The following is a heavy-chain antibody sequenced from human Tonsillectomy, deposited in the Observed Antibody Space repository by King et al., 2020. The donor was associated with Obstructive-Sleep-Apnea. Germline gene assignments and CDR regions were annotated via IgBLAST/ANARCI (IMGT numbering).Heavy chain of an antibody. Sequence: VQLVESGGGVVQPGGSLRLSCAASGFTFSSYGINWVRQAPGKGLEWMAFIRYDGSDKYYADSVKGLFTISRVSSRTTLYLQMNSLRAEDTAVYYCAKFGYGGDSGWGQGTLVTVSS. J-gene: IGHJ4*02. V-gene: IGHV3-30*02. D-gene: IGHD4-23*01. CDR1: GFTFSSYG. CDR3: AKFGYGGDSG. CDR2: IRYDGSDK.